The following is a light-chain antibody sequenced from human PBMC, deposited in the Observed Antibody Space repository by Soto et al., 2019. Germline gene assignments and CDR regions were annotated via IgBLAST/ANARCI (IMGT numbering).Light chain of an antibody. Sequence: QSVLTQPASVSGSPGQSITISCTGTSSDVGGYNYVSWYQQHPGKAPKLMIYEVSNRPSGVSNRFSGSKSGNTASLTISGLQAEDEADYYCSSYASSSTPYVFGTGTGSPS. CDR3: SSYASSSTPYV. CDR1: SSDVGGYNY. V-gene: IGLV2-14*01. CDR2: EVS. J-gene: IGLJ1*01.